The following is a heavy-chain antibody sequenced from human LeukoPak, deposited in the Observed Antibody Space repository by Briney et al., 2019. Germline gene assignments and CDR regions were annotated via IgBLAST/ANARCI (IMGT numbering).Heavy chain of an antibody. CDR3: AKEPNGYSSSWYDY. D-gene: IGHD6-13*01. V-gene: IGHV3-43*02. CDR1: GFTFDDYA. CDR2: ISGDGGST. J-gene: IGHJ4*02. Sequence: PGGSLRLSCAASGFTFDDYAMHWVRQAPGKGLEWVSLISGDGGSTYYADSVKGRFTISRDNSKNSLYLQMNSLRTEDTALYYCAKEPNGYSSSWYDYWGQGTLVTVSS.